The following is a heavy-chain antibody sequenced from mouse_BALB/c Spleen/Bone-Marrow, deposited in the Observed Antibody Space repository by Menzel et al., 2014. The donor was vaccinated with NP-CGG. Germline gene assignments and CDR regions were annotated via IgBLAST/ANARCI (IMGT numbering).Heavy chain of an antibody. J-gene: IGHJ3*01. V-gene: IGHV1-84*02. CDR3: ARGITTATFAY. CDR2: IYPRNNNT. CDR1: GYTFTDYY. D-gene: IGHD1-2*01. Sequence: HLVESGPELVKPGASVKISCKASGYTFTDYYINWVKQKPGQGLEWIGWIYPRNNNTKYNERFKDKATLTVDTPSSTAYMQLSSLTSEDTAVYFCARGITTATFAYWGQGTLVTVSA.